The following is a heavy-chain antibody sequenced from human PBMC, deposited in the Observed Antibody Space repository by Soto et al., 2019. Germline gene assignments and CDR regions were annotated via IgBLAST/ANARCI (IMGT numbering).Heavy chain of an antibody. D-gene: IGHD3-16*02. CDR3: ARSYYDYVWGSYRSAHFDY. CDR1: GYTFTRYY. J-gene: IGHJ4*02. Sequence: ASVNVSCKASGYTFTRYYMHWVRQAPGQGLEWMGIINPSGDSTSYAQKFQGRVTMTRDTSTSTVYMELSSLRSEDTAVYYCARSYYDYVWGSYRSAHFDYWGQGTLVTVSS. CDR2: INPSGDST. V-gene: IGHV1-46*01.